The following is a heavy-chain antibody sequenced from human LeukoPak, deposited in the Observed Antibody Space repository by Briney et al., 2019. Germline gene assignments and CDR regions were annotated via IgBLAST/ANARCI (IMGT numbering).Heavy chain of an antibody. CDR2: INPNSGGT. J-gene: IGHJ4*02. CDR1: GYTFTGYY. V-gene: IGHV1-2*02. Sequence: ASVKVSCKASGYTFTGYYMHWVRQAPGQGLEWMGWINPNSGGTNYAQKFQGRVTITTDESTSTAYMELSSLRSEDTAVYYCARDRYSSSPGWLSYFDYWGQGTLVTVSS. D-gene: IGHD6-6*01. CDR3: ARDRYSSSPGWLSYFDY.